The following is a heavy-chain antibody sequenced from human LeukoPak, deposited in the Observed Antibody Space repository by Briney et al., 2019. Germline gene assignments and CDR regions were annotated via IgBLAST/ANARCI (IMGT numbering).Heavy chain of an antibody. J-gene: IGHJ4*02. CDR2: INPNSGGT. V-gene: IGHV1-2*02. D-gene: IGHD6-13*01. Sequence: GASVKVSCKASGYTFTGYYMHWVRQAPGQGLEWMGWINPNSGGTNYAQKFQGRVTMTRDTSISTAYMELSRLRSDDTAVYYCARDFGPKQQLDFFDYWGQGTLVTVSS. CDR3: ARDFGPKQQLDFFDY. CDR1: GYTFTGYY.